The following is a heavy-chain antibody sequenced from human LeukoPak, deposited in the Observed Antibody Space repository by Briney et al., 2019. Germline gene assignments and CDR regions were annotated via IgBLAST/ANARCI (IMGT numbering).Heavy chain of an antibody. V-gene: IGHV4-39*01. J-gene: IGHJ4*02. CDR2: IYYSGST. D-gene: IGHD5-12*01. Sequence: SETLSLTCTVSGGSISSSSYYWGWIRQPPGKGLEWIGSIYYSGSTYYNPSLKSRVTISVDTSKNQFSLKLSSVTAADTAVYYCARQGRRATPFDYWGQGTLVTVSS. CDR3: ARQGRRATPFDY. CDR1: GGSISSSSYY.